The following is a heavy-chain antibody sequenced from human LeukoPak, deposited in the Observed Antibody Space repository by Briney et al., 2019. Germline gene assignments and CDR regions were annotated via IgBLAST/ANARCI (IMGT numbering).Heavy chain of an antibody. V-gene: IGHV4-4*07. CDR3: ARRWTGENAFDI. J-gene: IGHJ3*02. Sequence: SETPSLTCIVSGGSISSRHWSWIRQPAGKGLEWIGHIYSSGSSNYNPSLKSRVTMSVDTSTNHFSLKLTSVTAADTAVYYCARRWTGENAFDIWGQGTMVTVSS. CDR1: GGSISSRH. CDR2: IYSSGSS. D-gene: IGHD3/OR15-3a*01.